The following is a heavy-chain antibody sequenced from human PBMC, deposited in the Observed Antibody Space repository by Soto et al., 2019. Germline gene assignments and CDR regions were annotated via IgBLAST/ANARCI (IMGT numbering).Heavy chain of an antibody. J-gene: IGHJ4*02. V-gene: IGHV3-48*02. CDR3: ARDLSREYLPLSFDY. CDR1: GFTFSSYS. Sequence: PGGSLRLSCAASGFTFSSYSMNWVRQAPGKGLEWVSYISSSSSTIYYADSVKGRFTISRDNAKNSLYLQMNSLRDEDTAVYYCARDLSREYLPLSFDYWGQGTLVTVSS. CDR2: ISSSSSTI. D-gene: IGHD2-2*01.